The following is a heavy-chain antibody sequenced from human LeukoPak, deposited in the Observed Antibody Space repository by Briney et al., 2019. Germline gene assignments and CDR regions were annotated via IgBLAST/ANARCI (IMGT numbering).Heavy chain of an antibody. Sequence: ASVKVSCKASRYTFTSYGISWVRQAPGQGLERMGWISAYNGNTNYAQKLQGRVTMTTDTSTSTAYMELRSLRSDDTAAYYCAREASVDTAMVLLFDYWGQGTLVTVSS. V-gene: IGHV1-18*01. CDR3: AREASVDTAMVLLFDY. CDR2: ISAYNGNT. J-gene: IGHJ4*02. D-gene: IGHD5-18*01. CDR1: RYTFTSYG.